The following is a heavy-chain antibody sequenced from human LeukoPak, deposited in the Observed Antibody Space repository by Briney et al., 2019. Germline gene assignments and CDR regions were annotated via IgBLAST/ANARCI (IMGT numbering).Heavy chain of an antibody. CDR2: ISAYNGNT. Sequence: ASVTVSCKASGYTFTSYGISWVRQAPGQGLERMGWISAYNGNTNYAQRLQGRVAMTTDTSTSTAYMELRSLRSDDTAVYYCARDKGTYYDFWSGNYDYWGQGTLVTVSS. CDR3: ARDKGTYYDFWSGNYDY. J-gene: IGHJ4*02. V-gene: IGHV1-18*01. CDR1: GYTFTSYG. D-gene: IGHD3-3*01.